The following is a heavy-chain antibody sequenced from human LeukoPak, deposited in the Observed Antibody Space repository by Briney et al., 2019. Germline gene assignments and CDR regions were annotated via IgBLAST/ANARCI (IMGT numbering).Heavy chain of an antibody. J-gene: IGHJ3*02. D-gene: IGHD3-10*01. CDR3: AKEVRGLVLDAFDI. Sequence: GGSLRLSCAASDFTFSSIAMSWVRQAPGKGLEWVSSITGSGGSTYYAESVKGRFTISRDNSKNTLYLRMNILRTEDTAVYYCAKEVRGLVLDAFDIWGQGTLVTVSS. V-gene: IGHV3-23*01. CDR1: DFTFSSIA. CDR2: ITGSGGST.